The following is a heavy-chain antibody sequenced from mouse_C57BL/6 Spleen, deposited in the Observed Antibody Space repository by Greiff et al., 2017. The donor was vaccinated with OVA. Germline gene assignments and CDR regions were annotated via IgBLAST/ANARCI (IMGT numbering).Heavy chain of an antibody. J-gene: IGHJ1*03. CDR3: ARSYGSSYIYWYFDV. CDR1: GYAFSGYW. CDR2: IYPGDGDT. Sequence: QVQLKESGAELVKPGASVKISCKASGYAFSGYWMNWVKQRPGKGLEWIGQIYPGDGDTNYNGKFKGKATLTADKSSSTAYMQLSSLTSEDSAVYFCARSYGSSYIYWYFDVWGTGTTVTVSS. V-gene: IGHV1-80*01. D-gene: IGHD1-1*01.